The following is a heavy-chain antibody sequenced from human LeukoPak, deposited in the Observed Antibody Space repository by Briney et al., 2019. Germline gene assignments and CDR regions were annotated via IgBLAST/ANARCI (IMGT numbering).Heavy chain of an antibody. J-gene: IGHJ4*02. V-gene: IGHV3-23*01. Sequence: GGSLRLSCAASGFTFSNYAMSCVRQAPGKGLEWVSGISSSGGSTYYADSVKGRFPISRDNSKNTLYLQMSSLRAEDTAVYYCAKGDLYDVLTAYYDYWGQGTLVTVSS. CDR2: ISSSGGST. D-gene: IGHD3-9*01. CDR3: AKGDLYDVLTAYYDY. CDR1: GFTFSNYA.